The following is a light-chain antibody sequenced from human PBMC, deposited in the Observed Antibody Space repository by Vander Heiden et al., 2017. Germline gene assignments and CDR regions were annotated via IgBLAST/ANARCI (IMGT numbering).Light chain of an antibody. V-gene: IGKV3-20*01. J-gene: IGKJ4*01. CDR3: QLYKT. Sequence: DIVLTQSPGTLSLSPGERATLSCRASQSVSSSYLAWYQQKPGQAPRLLIYGASSRATGIPDRFSGSGSGTDFTLTISRLEPEDFAVYYCQLYKTFGGGTKVEIK. CDR1: QSVSSSY. CDR2: GAS.